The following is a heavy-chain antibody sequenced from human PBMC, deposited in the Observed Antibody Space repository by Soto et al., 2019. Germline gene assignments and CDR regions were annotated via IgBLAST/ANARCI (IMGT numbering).Heavy chain of an antibody. D-gene: IGHD5-18*01. CDR2: IKSKTDGGTT. J-gene: IGHJ4*02. CDR3: TTAARYSYGTFDY. V-gene: IGHV3-15*01. Sequence: VQLVESGGGLVKPGGSLRLSCAASGFTFSNAWMSWVRQAPGKGLEWVGRIKSKTDGGTTDYAAPVKGRFTISRDDSKNTLYLQMNSLKTEDTAVYYCTTAARYSYGTFDYWGQGTLVTVSS. CDR1: GFTFSNAW.